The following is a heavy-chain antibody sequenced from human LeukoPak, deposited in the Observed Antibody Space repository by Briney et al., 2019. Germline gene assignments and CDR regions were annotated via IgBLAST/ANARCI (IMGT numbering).Heavy chain of an antibody. J-gene: IGHJ5*02. V-gene: IGHV3-64*01. Sequence: GGSLRLSCAASGFTFSSYAMHWVRQAPGKGLEYVSAISSNGGSTYYASSVKGRFTISRDNSKNTLYLQMGSLRAEDMAVYYCAREYEGALGWFDPWGQGTLVTVSS. CDR2: ISSNGGST. CDR1: GFTFSSYA. CDR3: AREYEGALGWFDP. D-gene: IGHD1-26*01.